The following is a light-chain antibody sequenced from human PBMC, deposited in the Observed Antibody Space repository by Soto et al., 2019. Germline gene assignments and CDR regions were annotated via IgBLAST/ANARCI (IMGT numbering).Light chain of an antibody. Sequence: DIVMTQSPEYLSGSLGERATSKCKSSQSALYTPNAKNYLAWYQHKPGQPPKLLIYWASTRESGVPDRFSGSGSGTDFTLTISSLQAEDVAVYYCQQYFSAPLTFGGGTKVDI. CDR1: QSALYTPNAKNY. CDR2: WAS. CDR3: QQYFSAPLT. V-gene: IGKV4-1*01. J-gene: IGKJ4*01.